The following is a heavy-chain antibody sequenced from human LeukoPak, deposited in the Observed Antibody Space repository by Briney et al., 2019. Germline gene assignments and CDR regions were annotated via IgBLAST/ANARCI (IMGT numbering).Heavy chain of an antibody. V-gene: IGHV3-23*01. CDR1: GFTFSSYT. D-gene: IGHD4-17*01. CDR2: ITTSDGNT. CDR3: AKRGDYELYYYYGMDV. J-gene: IGHJ6*02. Sequence: GGSLRLSCAASGFTFSSYTMSWVRQAPGKGLEWVSTITTSDGNTYYADSVKGRFTVSRDNSKDTLYLQMNSLRAEDTAVYYCAKRGDYELYYYYGMDVWGQGTTVTVSS.